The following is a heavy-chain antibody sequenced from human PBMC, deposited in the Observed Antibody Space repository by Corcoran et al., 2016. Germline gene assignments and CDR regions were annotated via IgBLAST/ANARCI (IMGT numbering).Heavy chain of an antibody. CDR3: ARDRLEKVVGVVIGWFDP. D-gene: IGHD3-3*01. J-gene: IGHJ5*02. Sequence: QLQLQESGPGLVKPSETLSLTCTVSGGSISSSSYYWGWIRQPPGKGLEWIGSIYYSGSTYSNPSLKSRVTISVDTSKNQFSLKLSSVTAADPAMYYCARDRLEKVVGVVIGWFDPWGQGTLVTVSS. V-gene: IGHV4-39*07. CDR1: GGSISSSSYY. CDR2: IYYSGST.